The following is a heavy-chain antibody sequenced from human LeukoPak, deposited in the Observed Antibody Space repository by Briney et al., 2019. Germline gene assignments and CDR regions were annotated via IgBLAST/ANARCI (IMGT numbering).Heavy chain of an antibody. CDR1: GFTFSSYD. Sequence: GGSLRLSCAVSGFTFSSYDMTWVRQAPGRGLEWVSSIRPSGDNTYYGDSVKGRFTISRDNSKNTVYLQMNNMRVADTAVYYWARVAGWHWFDPWGQGTLVTVSS. CDR3: ARVAGWHWFDP. J-gene: IGHJ5*02. V-gene: IGHV3-23*01. CDR2: IRPSGDNT. D-gene: IGHD6-19*01.